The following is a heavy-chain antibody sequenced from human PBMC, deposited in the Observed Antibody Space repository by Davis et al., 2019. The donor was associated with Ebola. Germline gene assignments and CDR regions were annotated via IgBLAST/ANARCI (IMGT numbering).Heavy chain of an antibody. CDR1: GFTFSNYW. CDR2: IKQDGSEI. Sequence: PGGSLRLSCAASGFTFSNYWMSWVRQAPGKGLEWVASIKQDGSEIYYVDSVKGRFTISRDNAKSSLSLQMNSLRAEDTAVYYCARGWSYPGVWGQGTMVTVSS. V-gene: IGHV3-7*03. D-gene: IGHD1-26*01. CDR3: ARGWSYPGV. J-gene: IGHJ3*01.